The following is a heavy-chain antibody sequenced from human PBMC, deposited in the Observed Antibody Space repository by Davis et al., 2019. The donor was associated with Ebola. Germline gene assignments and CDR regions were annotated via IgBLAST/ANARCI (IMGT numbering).Heavy chain of an antibody. Sequence: PSETLSLTCTVSGGSISSYYWSWIRQPAGKGLEWIGRIYTSGSTNYNPSLKSRVTMSVDTSKNQFSLKLSSVTAADTAVYYCARGRGGVGWWYYYMDVWGKGTTVTVSS. CDR3: ARGRGGVGWWYYYMDV. CDR2: IYTSGST. V-gene: IGHV4-4*07. J-gene: IGHJ6*03. D-gene: IGHD2-15*01. CDR1: GGSISSYY.